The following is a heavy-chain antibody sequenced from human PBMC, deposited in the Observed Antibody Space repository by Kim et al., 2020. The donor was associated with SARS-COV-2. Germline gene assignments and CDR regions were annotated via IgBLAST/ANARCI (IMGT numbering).Heavy chain of an antibody. D-gene: IGHD3-10*01. CDR3: ASSYYGSGSYYRYFFYYGMDV. Sequence: ASVKVSCKASGYTFTSFAMNWVRQAPGQGLEWMGWIDTNTGDPTYAQGFKGRFVFSLDTSTSTAYLQLSSLKAEDTAVYYCASSYYGSGSYYRYFFYYGMDVGGQGPTVTVSS. CDR1: GYTFTSFA. J-gene: IGHJ6*02. CDR2: IDTNTGDP. V-gene: IGHV7-4-1*02.